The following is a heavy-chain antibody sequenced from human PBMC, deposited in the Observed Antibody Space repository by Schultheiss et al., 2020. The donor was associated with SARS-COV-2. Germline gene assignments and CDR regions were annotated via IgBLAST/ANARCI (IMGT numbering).Heavy chain of an antibody. CDR2: IWYDGSNK. D-gene: IGHD1-26*01. CDR3: ANGAFDY. CDR1: GFTFSSYA. J-gene: IGHJ4*02. V-gene: IGHV3-33*08. Sequence: GGSLRLSCAASGFTFSSYAMSWVRQAPGKGLEWVAVIWYDGSNKYYADSVKGRFTISRDNSKNTLYLQMNSLRAEDTAVYYCANGAFDYWGQGTLVTVSS.